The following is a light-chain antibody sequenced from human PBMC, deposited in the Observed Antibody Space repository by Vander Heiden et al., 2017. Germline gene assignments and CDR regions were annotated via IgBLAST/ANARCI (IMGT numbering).Light chain of an antibody. V-gene: IGKV1-39*01. Sequence: DMQMTQSPYSLSASVGDRVTNTCRASQSISSYLYWYQQKPGKAPKLLIYAASSLQSEVPSRFSGSGSGTDFTLTMSSLQPEDFTTYYCQQSDSTPRAFGGWTKEELK. J-gene: IGKJ4*01. CDR3: QQSDSTPRA. CDR2: AAS. CDR1: QSISSY.